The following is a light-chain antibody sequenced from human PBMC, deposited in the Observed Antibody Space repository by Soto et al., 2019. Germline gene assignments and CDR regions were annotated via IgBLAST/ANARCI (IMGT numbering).Light chain of an antibody. CDR1: QSISSY. J-gene: IGKJ4*01. CDR3: QQSSSTPQT. CDR2: VAS. V-gene: IGKV1-39*01. Sequence: DIRITQSPASLSSCLVDIVTITCRASQSISSYLHWYQQKPGKAPKLLINVASTLQSGVPSRFSGSGSGTDFTLAITSLQPEDFATYYCQQSSSTPQTFGGGTKVDI.